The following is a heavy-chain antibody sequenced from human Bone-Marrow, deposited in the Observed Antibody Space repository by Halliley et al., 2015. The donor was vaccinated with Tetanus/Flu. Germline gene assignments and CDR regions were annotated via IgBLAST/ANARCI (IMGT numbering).Heavy chain of an antibody. CDR2: IYYSGST. J-gene: IGHJ4*02. D-gene: IGHD3-16*01. Sequence: LRLSCTVSGGSVSSGSHYWSWMRQPPGKGLEWIGNIYYSGSTNYEPSLKSRVTISLDTSKNQFSLKLNSLTAADTAVYFCARVNLGGADQIDYWGQGTLITVSS. V-gene: IGHV4-61*01. CDR3: ARVNLGGADQIDY. CDR1: GGSVSSGSHY.